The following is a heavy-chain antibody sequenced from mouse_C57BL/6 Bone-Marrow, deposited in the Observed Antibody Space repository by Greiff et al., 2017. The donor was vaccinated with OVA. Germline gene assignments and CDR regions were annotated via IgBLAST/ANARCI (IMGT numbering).Heavy chain of an antibody. CDR3: ARGGYYGHWYFDV. CDR2: IYPGDGDT. V-gene: IGHV1-82*01. Sequence: QVQLKESGPELVKPGASVKISCKASGYAFSSSWMNWVKQRPGKGLEWIGRIYPGDGDTNYNGKFKGKATLTADKSSSTAYMQLSSLTSEDSAVYVCARGGYYGHWYFDVWGRGTTVTVSS. CDR1: GYAFSSSW. J-gene: IGHJ1*03. D-gene: IGHD1-1*01.